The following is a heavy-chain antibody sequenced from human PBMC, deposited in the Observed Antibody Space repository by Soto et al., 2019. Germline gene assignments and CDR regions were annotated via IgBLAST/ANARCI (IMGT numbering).Heavy chain of an antibody. J-gene: IGHJ4*02. D-gene: IGHD6-13*01. V-gene: IGHV4-59*08. CDR2: IYNSETT. Sequence: SETLSLTCTVSGGSMRSYYWSWLRQPPGKGLEWIGYIYNSETTRYNPSLMSRVTISADTTETQFSLKLSSVTAADTAVYYCAVVASSQAFFDYWGQGTLVTVSS. CDR1: GGSMRSYY. CDR3: AVVASSQAFFDY.